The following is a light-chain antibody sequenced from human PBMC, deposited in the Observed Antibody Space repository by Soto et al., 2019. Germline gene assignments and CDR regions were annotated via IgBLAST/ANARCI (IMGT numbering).Light chain of an antibody. Sequence: VLTQSPGTLSLSPGERATLSCRASQSVRSNYLAWYQQRPGQAPRPLIYGASSRATSITDRFSGSGCGTDFILTIGRLGTEDFAIYYCQHYGGAPWEFGLGTKGE. V-gene: IGKV3-20*01. J-gene: IGKJ1*01. CDR3: QHYGGAPWE. CDR1: QSVRSNY. CDR2: GAS.